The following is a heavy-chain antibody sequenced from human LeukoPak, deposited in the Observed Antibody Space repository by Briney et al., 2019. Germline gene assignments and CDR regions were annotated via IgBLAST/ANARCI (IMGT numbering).Heavy chain of an antibody. V-gene: IGHV1-69*13. D-gene: IGHD2-8*01. J-gene: IGHJ5*02. CDR1: GGTLGTYA. Sequence: SVKVSCKASGGTLGTYAVSWVRQAPGQGLEWMGGIIPIFGTANYAQKFQGRVTITADESTSTAYMELSSLRSEDTAVYYCARDLGVNNWFDPWGQGTLVTVSS. CDR3: ARDLGVNNWFDP. CDR2: IIPIFGTA.